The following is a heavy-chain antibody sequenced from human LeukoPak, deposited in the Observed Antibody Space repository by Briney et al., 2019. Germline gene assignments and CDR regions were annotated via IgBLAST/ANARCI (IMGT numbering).Heavy chain of an antibody. CDR2: IYYSGST. Sequence: SGTLSLTCTVSGGSLTSYYWSWIRQPPGKGLEWIGSIYYSGSTNYNPSLKGRGTISVDTSKNQFSLKLSSVTAADTALYYCARENGYRYDYWGQGTLVTVSS. D-gene: IGHD5-18*01. CDR1: GGSLTSYY. CDR3: ARENGYRYDY. V-gene: IGHV4-59*01. J-gene: IGHJ4*02.